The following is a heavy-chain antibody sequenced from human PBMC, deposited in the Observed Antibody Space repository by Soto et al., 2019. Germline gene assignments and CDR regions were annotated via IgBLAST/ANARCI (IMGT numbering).Heavy chain of an antibody. D-gene: IGHD1-26*01. V-gene: IGHV4-59*01. CDR3: ASTFKGGWVTFDY. CDR2: IYYSGST. J-gene: IGHJ4*02. CDR1: GGSISSYY. Sequence: QVKLQESGPGLVKPSETLSLTCTVSGGSISSYYWSWIRQPPGKGLEWIGYIYYSGSTNYKPALKSWVTIAVDTSKSQFALKLSSVTAADTAVYYCASTFKGGWVTFDYWGQGTLVTVSS.